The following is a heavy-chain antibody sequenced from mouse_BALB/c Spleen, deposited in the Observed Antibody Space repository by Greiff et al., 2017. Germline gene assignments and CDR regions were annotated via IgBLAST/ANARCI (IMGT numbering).Heavy chain of an antibody. V-gene: IGHV5-17*02. CDR2: ISSGSSTI. CDR1: GFTFSSFG. D-gene: IGHD2-3*01. Sequence: EVKLMESGGGLVQPGGSRKLSCAASGFTFSSFGMHWVRQAPEKGLEWVAYISSGSSTIYYADTVKGRFTISRDNPKNTLFLQMTSLRSEDTAMYYCARDGIYDGYYDYFDYWGQGTTLTVSS. J-gene: IGHJ2*01. CDR3: ARDGIYDGYYDYFDY.